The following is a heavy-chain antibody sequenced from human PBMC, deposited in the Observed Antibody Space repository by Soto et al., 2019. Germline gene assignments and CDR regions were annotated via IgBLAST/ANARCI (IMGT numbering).Heavy chain of an antibody. CDR3: ARGRVNGDTCYLDY. V-gene: IGHV4-59*01. D-gene: IGHD3-9*01. CDR1: GGSISSYY. CDR2: IYYSGST. J-gene: IGHJ4*02. Sequence: SETLSLTCTVSGGSISSYYWNWIRQPPGKGLESIGYIYYSGSTSYNPSLKSRVTISVDTSKNQFSLKLRSVTAADTAVYYCARGRVNGDTCYLDYWGQGTPVTVSS.